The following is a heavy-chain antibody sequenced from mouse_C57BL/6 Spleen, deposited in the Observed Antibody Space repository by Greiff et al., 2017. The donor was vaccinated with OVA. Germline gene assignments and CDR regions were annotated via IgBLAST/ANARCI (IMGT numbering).Heavy chain of an antibody. Sequence: QVQLQQSGAELVKPGASVKLSCKASGYTFTEYTIHWVKQRSGQGLEWIGWFYPGSGSIKYNEKFKDKATLTADKSSSTVYMELSRLTSEDSAVYFCARHEEEAVYYGNLYYFDYWGQGTTLTVSS. V-gene: IGHV1-62-2*01. CDR2: FYPGSGSI. CDR3: ARHEEEAVYYGNLYYFDY. CDR1: GYTFTEYT. D-gene: IGHD2-1*01. J-gene: IGHJ2*01.